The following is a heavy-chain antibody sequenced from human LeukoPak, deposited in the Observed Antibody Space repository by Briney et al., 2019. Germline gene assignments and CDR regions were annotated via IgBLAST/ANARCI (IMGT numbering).Heavy chain of an antibody. J-gene: IGHJ4*02. V-gene: IGHV4-4*02. Sequence: SGTLSLTCAVSGGSIKSNNWWSWVRQPPGKGLEWIGEIYHSGSTNYNPSLESRVTVSVDKSKNQFSLDLSSVTAADTAVYYCAREVLRYSSGWIDYWGQGILGTVSS. D-gene: IGHD6-19*01. CDR1: GGSIKSNNW. CDR3: AREVLRYSSGWIDY. CDR2: IYHSGST.